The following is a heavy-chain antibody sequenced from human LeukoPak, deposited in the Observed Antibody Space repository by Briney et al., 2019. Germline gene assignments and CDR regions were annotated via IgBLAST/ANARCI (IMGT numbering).Heavy chain of an antibody. CDR3: ARAGRMEWELLPKELDY. Sequence: SETLSLTCSVSGGSNSPCYWNWIRQPPGKGLEWIGYVSYRGHTNYNPSLESRVPISLDKFKNQFFVKLNSVTAADTGVYYCARAGRMEWELLPKELDYWGQGTLVTVSS. D-gene: IGHD1-26*01. CDR2: VSYRGHT. V-gene: IGHV4-59*01. CDR1: GGSNSPCY. J-gene: IGHJ4*02.